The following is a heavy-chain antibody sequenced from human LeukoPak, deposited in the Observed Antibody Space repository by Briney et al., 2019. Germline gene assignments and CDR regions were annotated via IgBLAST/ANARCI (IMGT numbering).Heavy chain of an antibody. V-gene: IGHV5-51*01. Sequence: GESLKISCKGSGYSFTTFWIGWVRQMPGKGLEWMGLIYPGDSDTRYSPSFQGQVTISADKSISTAYLQWSSLKASDTAIYYCARRERKQGTYYYYGMDVWGQGTTVTVSS. CDR1: GYSFTTFW. CDR3: ARRERKQGTYYYYGMDV. CDR2: IYPGDSDT. J-gene: IGHJ6*02.